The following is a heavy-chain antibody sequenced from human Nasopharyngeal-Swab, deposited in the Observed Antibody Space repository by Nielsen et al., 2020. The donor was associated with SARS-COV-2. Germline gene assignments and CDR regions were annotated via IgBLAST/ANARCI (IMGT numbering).Heavy chain of an antibody. J-gene: IGHJ5*02. Sequence: GSLTLSCTVSGVSITSQYWSWIRQPPGKGLEWIGYISHNSGTSYNPSLKSRVTMFMDTSKNQFSLRLTSVTAADTAVYYCAKEGATGWFDPCGQGTLVTVSS. CDR2: ISHNSGT. CDR1: GVSITSQY. V-gene: IGHV4-59*11. CDR3: AKEGATGWFDP.